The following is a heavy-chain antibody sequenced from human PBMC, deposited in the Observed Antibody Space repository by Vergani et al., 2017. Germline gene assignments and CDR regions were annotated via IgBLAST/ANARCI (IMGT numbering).Heavy chain of an antibody. CDR2: IYHTGST. CDR3: ARFHYDVFTVSASYFDY. Sequence: QVQLQQSGPGLVKPSENLSLTCSVSGYSISSGYYWGWVRQSPGKGLEWIASIYHTGSTYYNPSLESRVTISVDTSTNQFSLNVTSVSAADPAVYYCARFHYDVFTVSASYFDYWGQGTLVTVSS. J-gene: IGHJ4*02. V-gene: IGHV4-38-2*02. CDR1: GYSISSGYY. D-gene: IGHD3-9*01.